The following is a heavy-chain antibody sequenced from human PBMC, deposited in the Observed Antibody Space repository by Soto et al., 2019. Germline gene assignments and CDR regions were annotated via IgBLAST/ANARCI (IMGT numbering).Heavy chain of an antibody. CDR3: ARSSGGVFGIIIEGSNWFAP. J-gene: IGHJ5*02. CDR2: ISGYNGNT. CDR1: GYTFSNFG. D-gene: IGHD3-3*01. V-gene: IGHV1-18*01. Sequence: GASVKVSCKASGYTFSNFGLSWVRQAPGQGLEWMGWISGYNGNTNSAERFQGRVTMTGDTSTSTVYMELRSLRSEDTAIYYCARSSGGVFGIIIEGSNWFAPWGQGTLVTVSS.